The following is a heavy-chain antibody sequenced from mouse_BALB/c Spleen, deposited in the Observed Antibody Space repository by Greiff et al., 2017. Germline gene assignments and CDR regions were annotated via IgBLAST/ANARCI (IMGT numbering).Heavy chain of an antibody. CDR3: ARHSDYDAMDY. V-gene: IGHV5-6-2*01. J-gene: IGHJ4*01. CDR1: GFTFSSYY. Sequence: EVHLVESGGGLVKLGGSLKLSCAASGFTFSSYYMSWVRQTPEKRLELVAAINSNGGSTYYPDTVKGRFTISRDNAKNTLYLQMSSLKSEDTALYYCARHSDYDAMDYWGQGTSVTVSS. CDR2: INSNGGST.